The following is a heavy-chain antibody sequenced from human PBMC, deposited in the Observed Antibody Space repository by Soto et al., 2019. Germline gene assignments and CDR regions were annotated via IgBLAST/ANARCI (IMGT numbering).Heavy chain of an antibody. CDR3: ARGFSGYDFWSGWATWAYFDY. CDR2: INHSGST. J-gene: IGHJ4*02. D-gene: IGHD3-3*01. CDR1: GGSFSGYY. V-gene: IGHV4-34*01. Sequence: WETLSLTCAVYGGSFSGYYCSWIRQPPGKGLEWIGEINHSGSTNYNPSLKSRVTISVDTSKNQFSLKLSSVPAAYTAVYYCARGFSGYDFWSGWATWAYFDYWGQGTLVTVSS.